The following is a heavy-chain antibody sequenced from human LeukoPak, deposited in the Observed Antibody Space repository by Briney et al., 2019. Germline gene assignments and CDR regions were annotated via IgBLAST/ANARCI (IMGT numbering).Heavy chain of an antibody. Sequence: GGSLRLSCAASGLTFNSYPMSWVRQAPGKGLEWVSAISPSGGSIHFSDSVRGRFTISRDNSKNTVYVQMNRLRAEDTAVYYCAKLRWEITHYWYFDLWGRGTLVTVSS. CDR2: ISPSGGSI. J-gene: IGHJ2*01. CDR1: GLTFNSYP. V-gene: IGHV3-23*01. CDR3: AKLRWEITHYWYFDL. D-gene: IGHD4-23*01.